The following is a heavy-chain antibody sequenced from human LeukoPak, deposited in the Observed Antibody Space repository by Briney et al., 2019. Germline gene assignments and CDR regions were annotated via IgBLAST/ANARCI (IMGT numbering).Heavy chain of an antibody. Sequence: ASVKVSCKASGGTFSSYAISWVRQAPGQGLEWMGWINPNSGGTNYAQKFQGRVTMTRDTSISTAYMELSRLRSDDTAVYYCAREGYSSSSGGAFDIWGQGTMVTVSS. J-gene: IGHJ3*02. D-gene: IGHD6-6*01. CDR3: AREGYSSSSGGAFDI. CDR1: GGTFSSYA. V-gene: IGHV1-2*02. CDR2: INPNSGGT.